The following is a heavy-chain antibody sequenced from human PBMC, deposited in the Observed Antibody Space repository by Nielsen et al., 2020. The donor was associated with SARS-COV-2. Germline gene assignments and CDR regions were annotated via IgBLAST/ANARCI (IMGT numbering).Heavy chain of an antibody. V-gene: IGHV1-3*01. D-gene: IGHD6-19*01. Sequence: ASVKVSCKASGYTFTSYAMHWVRQAPGQRLEWMGWINAGNGNTKYSQKFQGRVTITRDTSASTAYMELSSLRSEDTAVYYCARDRSSRGSGWYNRGVGWFDPWGQGTLVTVSS. CDR2: INAGNGNT. J-gene: IGHJ5*02. CDR3: ARDRSSRGSGWYNRGVGWFDP. CDR1: GYTFTSYA.